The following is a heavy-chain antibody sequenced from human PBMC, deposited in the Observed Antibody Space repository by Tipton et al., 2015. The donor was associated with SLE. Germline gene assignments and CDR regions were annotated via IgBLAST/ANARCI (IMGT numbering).Heavy chain of an antibody. CDR2: IYYSGST. CDR1: GGSFSGYY. Sequence: TLSLTCAVYGGSFSGYYWSWIRQPPGKGLEWIGRIYYSGSTNYNPSLKSRVTISVDTSKNQFSLKLSSVTAADTAVYYCARDTGSYYFDYWGQGTLVTVSS. D-gene: IGHD1-26*01. CDR3: ARDTGSYYFDY. J-gene: IGHJ4*02. V-gene: IGHV4-59*01.